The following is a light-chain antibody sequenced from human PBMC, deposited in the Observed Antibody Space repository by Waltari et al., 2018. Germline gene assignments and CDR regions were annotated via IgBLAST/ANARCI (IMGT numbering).Light chain of an antibody. V-gene: IGLV3-1*01. CDR2: QDS. Sequence: SYELTQPPSVSVSPGQTASITCSGDKLGDKYSYWYQQRPGQSPVLVIFQDSQRPSAIPERFSGSNSGNTATLTISGTQAMDEADYYCQAWDSSTVVFGGGTKLAVL. CDR1: KLGDKY. J-gene: IGLJ2*01. CDR3: QAWDSSTVV.